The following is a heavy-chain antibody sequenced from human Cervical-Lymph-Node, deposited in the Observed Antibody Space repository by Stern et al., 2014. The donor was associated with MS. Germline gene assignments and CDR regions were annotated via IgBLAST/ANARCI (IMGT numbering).Heavy chain of an antibody. Sequence: QLQLQESGPGLVKPSETLSLSCTVSGGSISSGSFYWGWIRQPPGKGLEWIGTVYYSGSTYYNLSLKSRVTIPGDTSKTQFSLTLSSVTAADTAVYYCARLEYSTSWYSHYFDYWGQGTLVTVSS. J-gene: IGHJ4*02. CDR1: GGSISSGSFY. V-gene: IGHV4-39*01. CDR2: VYYSGST. CDR3: ARLEYSTSWYSHYFDY. D-gene: IGHD6-13*01.